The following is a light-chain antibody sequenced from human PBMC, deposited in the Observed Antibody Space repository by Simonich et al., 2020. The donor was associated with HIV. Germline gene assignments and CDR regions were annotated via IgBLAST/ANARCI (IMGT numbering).Light chain of an antibody. CDR1: QSVSGN. CDR2: GAS. Sequence: IVMTQSPASLSVSPGERATLSCRASQSVSGNLAWYQQKAGQAPRLLIYGASTRATVIPARFIGSGSGTEFTLTISSMQSEDFAVYYCQQYSKWSKTFGQGTKVEIK. CDR3: QQYSKWSKT. J-gene: IGKJ1*01. V-gene: IGKV3-15*01.